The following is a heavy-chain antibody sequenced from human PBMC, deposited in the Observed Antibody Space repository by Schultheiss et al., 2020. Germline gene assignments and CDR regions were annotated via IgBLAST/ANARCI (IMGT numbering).Heavy chain of an antibody. Sequence: GGSLRLSCAASGFTFSSYSMNWVRQAPGKGLEWVSAISGSGGSTYYADSVKGRFTISRDNAKNSLYLQMNSLRAEDTAVYYCARGSSGWFDAFDIWGQGTMVNV. CDR1: GFTFSSYS. D-gene: IGHD6-19*01. J-gene: IGHJ3*02. CDR2: ISGSGGST. V-gene: IGHV3-21*01. CDR3: ARGSSGWFDAFDI.